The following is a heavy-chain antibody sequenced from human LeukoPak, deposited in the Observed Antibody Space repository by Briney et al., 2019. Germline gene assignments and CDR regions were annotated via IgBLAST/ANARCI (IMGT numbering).Heavy chain of an antibody. J-gene: IGHJ4*02. Sequence: GGSLRLSCAASGFTFRSYNMNWVRQAPGKRPEWVSSISSSSSYIYYADSVKGRLTISRDNAKNSLYLQMNSLRAEDTALYYRARGASRADYWGQGTLVTVSS. CDR3: ARGASRADY. CDR2: ISSSSSYI. CDR1: GFTFRSYN. V-gene: IGHV3-21*01.